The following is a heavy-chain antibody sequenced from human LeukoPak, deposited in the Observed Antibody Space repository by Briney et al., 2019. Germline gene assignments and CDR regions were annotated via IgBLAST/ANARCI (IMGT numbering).Heavy chain of an antibody. CDR1: GGSITSDY. CDR2: IFTSGST. D-gene: IGHD4/OR15-4a*01. J-gene: IGHJ5*02. Sequence: ASETLSLTCTVSGGSITSDYWSWIRQPAGKGLGWIGRIFTSGSTTYSPSLKSRVTMSLDTSKNQFFLKLSSVTAADTAAYFCSRGGANDLWGQGTLVTVSS. V-gene: IGHV4-4*07. CDR3: SRGGANDL.